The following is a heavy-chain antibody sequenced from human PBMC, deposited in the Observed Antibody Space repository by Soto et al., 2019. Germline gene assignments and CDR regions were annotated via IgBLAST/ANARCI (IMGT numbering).Heavy chain of an antibody. CDR2: IIPIFGTA. CDR1: GGPLISYA. Sequence: SVKVACNASGGPLISYAIIWGRQAPGQGLEWMGGIIPIFGTANYAQKFQGRVTITADESTSTAYMELSSLRSEDTAVYYCPRGLASGGYPGGYSGHGTLVTVSS. J-gene: IGHJ4*01. CDR3: PRGLASGGYPGGY. V-gene: IGHV1-69*01. D-gene: IGHD1-26*01.